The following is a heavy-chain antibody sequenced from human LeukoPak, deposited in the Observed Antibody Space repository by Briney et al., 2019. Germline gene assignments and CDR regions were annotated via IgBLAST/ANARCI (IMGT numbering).Heavy chain of an antibody. CDR2: IYSGGST. J-gene: IGHJ4*02. D-gene: IGHD5-24*01. Sequence: GGSLRLSCAASGFTVSSNYMSWVRQAPGKGLEWVSVIYSGGSTYYADSVKGRFTISRDNSKNTLYPQMNSLRAEDTAVYYCAKPGEMATIHWDYWGQGTLVTVSS. CDR1: GFTVSSNY. CDR3: AKPGEMATIHWDY. V-gene: IGHV3-53*01.